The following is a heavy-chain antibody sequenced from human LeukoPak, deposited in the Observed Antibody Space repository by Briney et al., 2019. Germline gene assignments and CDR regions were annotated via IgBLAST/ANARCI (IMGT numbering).Heavy chain of an antibody. V-gene: IGHV3-53*01. CDR2: IYSGGST. CDR3: TKDPHAVATPRVY. CDR1: GFTVSYNY. D-gene: IGHD2-21*02. J-gene: IGHJ4*02. Sequence: GGSLRLSCAASGFTVSYNYMSWVRQAPGKGLEWVSVIYSGGSTYYLDSVTGRFTISRDNSKNTLYLQMNSLKAEDTAIYYCTKDPHAVATPRVYWGQGILVTVSS.